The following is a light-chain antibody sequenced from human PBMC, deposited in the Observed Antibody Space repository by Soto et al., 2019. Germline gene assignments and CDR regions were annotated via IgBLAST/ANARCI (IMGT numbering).Light chain of an antibody. CDR1: QSVSTY. CDR3: QQYTSSPFT. V-gene: IGKV3-11*01. Sequence: EIVLTQSPATLSLSPGERATLSCRASQSVSTYLAWYQQKPGQAPRLLIYDASNRATGIPARFSGSGSGTDFTLTISSLEPEDFATYYCQQYTSSPFTFGPGTKVVI. CDR2: DAS. J-gene: IGKJ3*01.